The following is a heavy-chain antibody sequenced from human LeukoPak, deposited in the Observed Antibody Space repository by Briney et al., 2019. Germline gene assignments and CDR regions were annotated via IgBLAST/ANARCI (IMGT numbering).Heavy chain of an antibody. CDR1: GYTFTSYA. D-gene: IGHD3-16*01. V-gene: IGHV1-3*01. CDR2: INAGNGNT. Sequence: EASVKVSCKASGYTFTSYAMHWVRQAPGQRLEWMGWINAGNGNTKYSQKFQGRVTITRDTSASTAYMEPSSLRSEDTAVYYCARGVEDYPTYGYFVYWGQGTLVTVSS. CDR3: ARGVEDYPTYGYFVY. J-gene: IGHJ4*02.